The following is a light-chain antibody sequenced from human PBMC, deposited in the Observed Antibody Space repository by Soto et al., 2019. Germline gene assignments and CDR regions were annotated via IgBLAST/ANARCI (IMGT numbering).Light chain of an antibody. V-gene: IGKV1-39*01. J-gene: IGKJ2*01. CDR2: AAY. Sequence: DIQMTQFPSSLSSSVGDRATITCRASQSIRSYVNWYQQKAGKAPKLLMYAAYSLLGGIPPRFSGNASGTDVPLTICGLQPEDCSTSSCQQTYSIPYTCGQGTKLEIK. CDR1: QSIRSY. CDR3: QQTYSIPYT.